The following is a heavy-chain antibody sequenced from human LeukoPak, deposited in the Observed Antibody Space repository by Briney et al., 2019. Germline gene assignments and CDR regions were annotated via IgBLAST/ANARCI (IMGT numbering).Heavy chain of an antibody. CDR2: IYYSGST. CDR1: GGSFSGYY. J-gene: IGHJ4*02. V-gene: IGHV4-59*01. Sequence: SETLSLTCAVYGGSFSGYYWSWIRQPPGKGLEWIGYIYYSGSTNYNPSLKSRVTISVDTSKNQFSLKLSSVTAADTAVYYCAITSSSSWYEVVDYWGQGTLVTVSS. CDR3: AITSSSSWYEVVDY. D-gene: IGHD6-13*01.